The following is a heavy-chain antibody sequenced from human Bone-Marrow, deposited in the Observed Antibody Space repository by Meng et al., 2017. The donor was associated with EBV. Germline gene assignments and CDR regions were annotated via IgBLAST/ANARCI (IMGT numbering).Heavy chain of an antibody. CDR3: AKSSSSTPGVVDS. V-gene: IGHV4-61*01. Sequence: QGQLKRSGPGLVQPSETLSLTCTVSGASVSGGTFHWSWIRQPPGKELEWIGYIYDGGTTIYNPSLKSRVTIFLDTSRNQFSLGLRSVTTADTAVYYCAKSSSSTPGVVDSWGQGTLVTVSS. CDR2: IYDGGTT. D-gene: IGHD6-6*01. CDR1: GASVSGGTFH. J-gene: IGHJ4*02.